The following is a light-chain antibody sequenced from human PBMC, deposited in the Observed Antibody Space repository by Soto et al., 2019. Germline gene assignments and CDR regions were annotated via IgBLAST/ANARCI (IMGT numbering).Light chain of an antibody. V-gene: IGKV3-15*01. J-gene: IGKJ1*01. Sequence: EVVMTQSPATLSVSPGEGATLSCRASQGIGDTLAWYQHKPGQTPRLLIYDTSTRATGVPARFSGSRSGTDFTLTVSRLEPEDFAVYFCHHYASTFGQGTKVDIK. CDR3: HHYAST. CDR2: DTS. CDR1: QGIGDT.